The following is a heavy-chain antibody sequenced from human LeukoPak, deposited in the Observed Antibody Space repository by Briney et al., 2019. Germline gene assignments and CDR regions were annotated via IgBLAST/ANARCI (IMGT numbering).Heavy chain of an antibody. D-gene: IGHD3-22*01. CDR3: SSLPLDSSGEDSDY. J-gene: IGHJ4*02. CDR2: IIPIFGTA. CDR1: GGTFSSYA. Sequence: SVKVSCKASGGTFSSYAISWLRQAPGQGLEWMGGIIPIFGTANYAQKFQGRVTITADESTSTAYMEPSSLRSEDTAVYYFSSLPLDSSGEDSDYWRQGTLVSVSS. V-gene: IGHV1-69*13.